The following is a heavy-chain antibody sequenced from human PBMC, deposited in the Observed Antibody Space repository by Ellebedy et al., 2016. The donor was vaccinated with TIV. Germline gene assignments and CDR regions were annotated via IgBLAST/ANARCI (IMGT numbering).Heavy chain of an antibody. J-gene: IGHJ6*02. CDR3: ARAVWKSSGYYLFALDV. Sequence: AASVKVSCKASGYTFTSYAMHCVRQAPVQSREWLGWLNAGSGNTKYSQKFQGRVTITRHTSASTAYMELSSLTSQDTAVYYCARAVWKSSGYYLFALDVWGQGTTVTVSS. CDR2: LNAGSGNT. CDR1: GYTFTSYA. V-gene: IGHV1-3*01. D-gene: IGHD3-22*01.